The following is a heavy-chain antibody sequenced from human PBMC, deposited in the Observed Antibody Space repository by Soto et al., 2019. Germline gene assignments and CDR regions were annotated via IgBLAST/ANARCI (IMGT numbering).Heavy chain of an antibody. D-gene: IGHD3-10*01. CDR3: APGGWFGY. J-gene: IGHJ4*02. CDR2: ITDSGDST. Sequence: EVQLLESGGGLEQPGGSLRLSCAASGFSFSSYAMSWVRQAPGKGLEWVSGITDSGDSTYYADSVKGRFTISRDNSKNTLYVNMNSLRGEDTAIYYCAPGGWFGYWGQGTLVTVSS. CDR1: GFSFSSYA. V-gene: IGHV3-23*01.